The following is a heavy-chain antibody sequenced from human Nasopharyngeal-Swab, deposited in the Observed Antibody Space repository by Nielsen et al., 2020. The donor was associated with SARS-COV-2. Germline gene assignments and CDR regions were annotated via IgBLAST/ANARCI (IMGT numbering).Heavy chain of an antibody. CDR3: ARDTKGSSGWPYYYYYMDV. V-gene: IGHV3-48*01. CDR2: ISSSSSTI. J-gene: IGHJ6*03. D-gene: IGHD6-19*01. Sequence: VRQAPGKGLEWVSYISSSSSTIYYADSVKGRFTISRDNAKNSLYLQMNSLRAEDTAVYYCARDTKGSSGWPYYYYYMDVWGKGTTVTVSS.